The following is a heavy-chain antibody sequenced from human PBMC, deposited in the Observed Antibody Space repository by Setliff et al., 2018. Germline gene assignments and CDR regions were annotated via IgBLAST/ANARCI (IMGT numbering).Heavy chain of an antibody. CDR2: TSVYNGDT. D-gene: IGHD5-18*01. Sequence: ASVKVSCKASGYTFRNYAFAWVRQAPGQGLEWVGWTSVYNGDTNYAQKFQGRVTLTTDTSTSTAYMELRSLTSDDSAFYYCARARIQLWSSPYNWFDPWGQGTLVTVS. V-gene: IGHV1-18*01. CDR1: GYTFRNYA. CDR3: ARARIQLWSSPYNWFDP. J-gene: IGHJ5*02.